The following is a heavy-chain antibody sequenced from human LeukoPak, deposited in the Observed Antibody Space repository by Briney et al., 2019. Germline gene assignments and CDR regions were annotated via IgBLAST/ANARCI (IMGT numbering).Heavy chain of an antibody. CDR2: IRYDGSNK. V-gene: IGHV3-30*02. CDR3: AKDDNHDDIVVGPF. Sequence: GGSLRLSCAASGFTFSSYGMHWVRQAPGKGLEWVAFIRYDGSNKYYADSVKGRFTISRDNSKNTLYLQMNSLRAEDTAVYYCAKDDNHDDIVVGPFCGQRTLVTVSS. CDR1: GFTFSSYG. D-gene: IGHD2-15*01. J-gene: IGHJ4*02.